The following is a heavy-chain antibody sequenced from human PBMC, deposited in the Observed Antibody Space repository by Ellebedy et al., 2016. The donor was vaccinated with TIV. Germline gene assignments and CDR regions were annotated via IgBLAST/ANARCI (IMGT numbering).Heavy chain of an antibody. Sequence: GESLKISXAASGFTFSSYAMHWVRQAPGKGLEWVAVISYDGSNKYYADSVKGRFTISRDNSKNTLYLQMNSLRAEDTAVYYCARASYYDSSGYYYAHDAFDIWGQGTMVTVSS. CDR3: ARASYYDSSGYYYAHDAFDI. V-gene: IGHV3-30*04. D-gene: IGHD3-22*01. CDR1: GFTFSSYA. J-gene: IGHJ3*02. CDR2: ISYDGSNK.